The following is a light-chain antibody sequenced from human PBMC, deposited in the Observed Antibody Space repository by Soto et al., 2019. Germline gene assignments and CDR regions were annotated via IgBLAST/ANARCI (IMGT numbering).Light chain of an antibody. CDR3: QQYDNLPIT. J-gene: IGKJ4*01. CDR1: QDISNY. V-gene: IGKV1-33*01. Sequence: DIQMTQSPSSLSASVGDRVTITCQASQDISNYLNWYQQKPGKAPKLLIYDASNLETGVPSRFSGSGSGTDFTLNISSLQPEDIATYYCQQYDNLPITFGGGTKVEIK. CDR2: DAS.